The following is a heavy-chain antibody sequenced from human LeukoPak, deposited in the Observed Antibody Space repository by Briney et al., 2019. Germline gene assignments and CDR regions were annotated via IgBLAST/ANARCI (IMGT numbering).Heavy chain of an antibody. CDR2: ISYDGSNK. J-gene: IGHJ4*02. V-gene: IGHV3-30-3*01. D-gene: IGHD5-24*01. Sequence: GGSLRLSCAASGFTVSSNYMSWVRQAPGKGLEWVAVISYDGSNKYYADSVKGRFTISRDNSKNTLYLQMNSLRAEDTAVYYCARDRTEGLQTLDYWGQGTLVTVSS. CDR1: GFTVSSNY. CDR3: ARDRTEGLQTLDY.